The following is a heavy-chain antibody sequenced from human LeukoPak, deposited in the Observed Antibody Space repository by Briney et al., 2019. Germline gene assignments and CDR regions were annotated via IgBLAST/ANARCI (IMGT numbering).Heavy chain of an antibody. CDR1: GGSISSGSYY. J-gene: IGHJ4*02. Sequence: SETLSLTCTVSGGSISSGSYYWSWIRQPAGKGLEWIGRIYTSGSTNYNPSLKSRVTISVDTSKNQFSLKLSSVTAADTAVYYCARDRADSSGYYYHFDYWGQGTLVTVPS. V-gene: IGHV4-61*02. CDR3: ARDRADSSGYYYHFDY. CDR2: IYTSGST. D-gene: IGHD3-22*01.